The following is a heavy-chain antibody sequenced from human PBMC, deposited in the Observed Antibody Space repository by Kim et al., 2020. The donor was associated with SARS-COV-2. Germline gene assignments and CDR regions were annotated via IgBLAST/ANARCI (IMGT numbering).Heavy chain of an antibody. CDR3: ARGGGSSWYDY. Sequence: SETLSLTCAVYGGSFSGYYWSWIRQPPGKGLEWIGEINHSGSTNYNPSLKSRVTISVDTSKNQFSLKLSSVTAADTAVYYCARGGGSSWYDYWGQGTLVTVSS. J-gene: IGHJ4*02. V-gene: IGHV4-34*01. CDR2: INHSGST. CDR1: GGSFSGYY. D-gene: IGHD6-13*01.